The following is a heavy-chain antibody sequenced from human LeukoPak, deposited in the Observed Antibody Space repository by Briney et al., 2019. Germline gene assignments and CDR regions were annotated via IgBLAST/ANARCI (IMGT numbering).Heavy chain of an antibody. J-gene: IGHJ4*02. CDR3: ARGYDFWSGYWDY. V-gene: IGHV4-59*01. Sequence: SETLALTCTVSGGSISSYYWSWIRQPPGKGLEWIGYIYYTGSTNYNPSLKSRVTMSVDTSKNQFSLKLSSVSAADTVVYYCARGYDFWSGYWDYWGQGTLVTVSS. CDR1: GGSISSYY. D-gene: IGHD3-3*01. CDR2: IYYTGST.